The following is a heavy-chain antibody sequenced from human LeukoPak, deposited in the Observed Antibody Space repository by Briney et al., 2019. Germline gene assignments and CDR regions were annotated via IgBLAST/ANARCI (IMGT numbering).Heavy chain of an antibody. CDR1: GDSITSGSYY. V-gene: IGHV4-39*07. CDR3: ARVYDSSGYHSLGSYYYYGMDV. J-gene: IGHJ6*02. D-gene: IGHD3-22*01. Sequence: SETLSLTCTVSGDSITSGSYYWGWIRQPPGREREWIGSIDYSGKTYYNPSLKSRVTISVDTSKNQFSLKLSSVTAADTAVYYCARVYDSSGYHSLGSYYYYGMDVWGQGTTVTVSS. CDR2: IDYSGKT.